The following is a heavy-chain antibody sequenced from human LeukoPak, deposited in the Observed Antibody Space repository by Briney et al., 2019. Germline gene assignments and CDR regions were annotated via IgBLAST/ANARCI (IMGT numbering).Heavy chain of an antibody. CDR2: IYSGGST. CDR3: ARSTTYYYDSSGYYYSYPFDY. CDR1: GFTVSTNY. V-gene: IGHV3-53*01. D-gene: IGHD3-22*01. J-gene: IGHJ4*02. Sequence: GGSLRLSCAASGFTVSTNYMSWVRQAPGKGLEWVSSIYSGGSTYYADSVKGRFTISRDNSKNTLYLQMNSLRAEDTAVYYCARSTTYYYDSSGYYYSYPFDYWGQGTLVTVSS.